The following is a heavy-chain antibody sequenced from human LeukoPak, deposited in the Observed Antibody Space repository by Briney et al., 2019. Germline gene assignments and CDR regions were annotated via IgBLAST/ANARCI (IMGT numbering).Heavy chain of an antibody. V-gene: IGHV3-74*01. CDR3: TRINYG. CDR2: INSDGSTT. CDR1: GFTFSSYW. J-gene: IGHJ4*02. D-gene: IGHD3-16*01. Sequence: GGSLRLSCAASGFTFSSYWMHWVRQAPGKGLMWVSRINSDGSTTSYADSVKGRFTVSRDNAKNTLYLQMNSLRVEDTAVYYCTRINYGWGQGTLVTVSS.